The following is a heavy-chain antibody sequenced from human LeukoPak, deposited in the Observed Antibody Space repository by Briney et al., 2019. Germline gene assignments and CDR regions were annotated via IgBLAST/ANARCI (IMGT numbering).Heavy chain of an antibody. Sequence: GGSLRLSCAASGFTFSSYGMHWVRQAPGKGLEWVAVIWYDGSNKYYADSVEGRFTISRDNSKNTLYLQMNSLRAEDTAVYYCAKDRIPGSYNYYFDYWGQGTLVTVSS. D-gene: IGHD3-10*01. J-gene: IGHJ4*02. CDR2: IWYDGSNK. CDR1: GFTFSSYG. CDR3: AKDRIPGSYNYYFDY. V-gene: IGHV3-33*06.